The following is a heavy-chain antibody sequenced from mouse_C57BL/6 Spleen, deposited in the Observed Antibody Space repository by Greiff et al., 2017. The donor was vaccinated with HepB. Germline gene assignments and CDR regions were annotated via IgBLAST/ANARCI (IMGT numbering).Heavy chain of an antibody. V-gene: IGHV1-18*01. CDR3: ARVARRNPIFDY. CDR2: INPNNGGT. Sequence: VQLKESGPELVKPGASVKIPCKASGYTFTDYNMDWVKQSHGKSLEWIGDINPNNGGTIYNQKFKGKATLTVDKSSSTAYMELRSLASEDTAVYYCARVARRNPIFDYWGQGTTLTVSS. J-gene: IGHJ2*01. CDR1: GYTFTDYN.